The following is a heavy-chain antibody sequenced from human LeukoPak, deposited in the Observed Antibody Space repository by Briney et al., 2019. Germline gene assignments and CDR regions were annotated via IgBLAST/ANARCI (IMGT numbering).Heavy chain of an antibody. D-gene: IGHD3-22*01. J-gene: IGHJ4*02. CDR2: ISRLSSTI. Sequence: PGGSLRLSCAASGFTFSSYDMNWVRQAPGKGLEWVSYISRLSSTIYSADSVKGRFTISRDNAKNSLFLQMNSLRAEDTAVYYCERHRDSSGTDYWGQGTLVTVSS. V-gene: IGHV3-48*01. CDR1: GFTFSSYD. CDR3: ERHRDSSGTDY.